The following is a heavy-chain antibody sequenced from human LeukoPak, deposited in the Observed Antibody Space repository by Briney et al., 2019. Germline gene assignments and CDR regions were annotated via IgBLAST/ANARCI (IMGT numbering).Heavy chain of an antibody. Sequence: SVKVSCKASGGTFSSYAISWVRQAPGQGLEWMGGIIPIFGTANYAQKFQGRVTITADESTSTAYMELSSLRSEDTAVYYCARDARGYSYGSPPLLLTTWGQGTLVTVSS. CDR2: IIPIFGTA. CDR1: GGTFSSYA. D-gene: IGHD5-18*01. V-gene: IGHV1-69*13. J-gene: IGHJ5*02. CDR3: ARDARGYSYGSPPLLLTT.